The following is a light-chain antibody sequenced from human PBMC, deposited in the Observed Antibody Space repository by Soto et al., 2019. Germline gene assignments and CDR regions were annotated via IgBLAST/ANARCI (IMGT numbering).Light chain of an antibody. V-gene: IGLV1-44*01. CDR3: ATWDDSLHGYV. Sequence: QSVLTQPPSASGTPGQRVTIYCSGSSSNIASNTVNWFQQLPGTTPRLLIYSNNERPSGVPDRFSGSKSGTSASLAISWLQSEDEADYYCATWDDSLHGYVFGTGTKLTVL. CDR1: SSNIASNT. J-gene: IGLJ1*01. CDR2: SNN.